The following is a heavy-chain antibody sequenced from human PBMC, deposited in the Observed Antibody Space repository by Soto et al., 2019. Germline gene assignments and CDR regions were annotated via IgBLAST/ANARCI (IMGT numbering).Heavy chain of an antibody. Sequence: GGSLRLSCSASGFTFSSYAMHWVRQAPGKGLEYVSAISSNGGSTYYADSVKGRFTISRDNSKNTLYLQMSSLRAEDTAVYYCVKDRLGAVVVPAAHAFDIWGHGTMVTVSS. V-gene: IGHV3-64D*06. CDR2: ISSNGGST. CDR1: GFTFSSYA. CDR3: VKDRLGAVVVPAAHAFDI. D-gene: IGHD2-2*01. J-gene: IGHJ3*02.